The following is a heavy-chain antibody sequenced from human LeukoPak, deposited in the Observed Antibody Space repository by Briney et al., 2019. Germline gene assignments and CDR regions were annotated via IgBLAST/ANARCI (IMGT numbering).Heavy chain of an antibody. D-gene: IGHD2-15*01. Sequence: GGSLRLSCAASGFTSSSYDMHWVRQATGKGLEWVSAIGTAGDTYYPGSVKGRFTISRENAKNSLYLQMNSLRAGDTAVYYCARALASGEFDYWGQGTLVTVSS. V-gene: IGHV3-13*01. CDR1: GFTSSSYD. CDR3: ARALASGEFDY. CDR2: IGTAGDT. J-gene: IGHJ4*02.